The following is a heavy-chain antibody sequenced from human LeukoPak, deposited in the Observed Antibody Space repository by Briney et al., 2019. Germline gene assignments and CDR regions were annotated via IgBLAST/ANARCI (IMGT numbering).Heavy chain of an antibody. CDR1: GFTFSSYG. CDR2: ISYDGSNK. CDR3: AKLPKGYSSSLYYFDY. Sequence: GGSLRLSCAASGFTFSSYGMHWVRQAPGKGLEWVAVISYDGSNKYYADSVKGRFTISRGNSKSTLYLQMNSLRAEDTAVYYCAKLPKGYSSSLYYFDYWGQGTLVTVSS. V-gene: IGHV3-30*18. D-gene: IGHD6-13*01. J-gene: IGHJ4*02.